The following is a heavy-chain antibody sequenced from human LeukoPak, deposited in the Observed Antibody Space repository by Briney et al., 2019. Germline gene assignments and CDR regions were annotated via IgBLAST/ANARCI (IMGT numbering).Heavy chain of an antibody. CDR1: GYTFTDYY. CDR3: AGGITGGDY. CDR2: INPNGGGT. D-gene: IGHD1-14*01. J-gene: IGHJ4*02. Sequence: RASVKVSCRASGYTFTDYYIHWVRQAPGQGLEWMGWINPNGGGTNYAQKFQGRVTVTRDTSINTACMELSSLRSDDTALYYCAGGITGGDYWGQGTLVTVSS. V-gene: IGHV1-2*02.